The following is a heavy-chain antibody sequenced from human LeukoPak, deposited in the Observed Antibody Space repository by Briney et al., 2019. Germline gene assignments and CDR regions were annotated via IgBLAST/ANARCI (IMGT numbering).Heavy chain of an antibody. D-gene: IGHD2-15*01. CDR2: INASVGST. J-gene: IGHJ5*02. CDR3: ARYCSGGSCYSERFRFDP. CDR1: GYTFTSYY. Sequence: ASVKVSCKASGYTFTSYYMHWVRQAPGQGLEWMGIINASVGSTTYAQKFQGRVTMTRDTSTSTVYMELSSLRSEDTAVYYCARYCSGGSCYSERFRFDPWGQGTLVTVSS. V-gene: IGHV1-46*01.